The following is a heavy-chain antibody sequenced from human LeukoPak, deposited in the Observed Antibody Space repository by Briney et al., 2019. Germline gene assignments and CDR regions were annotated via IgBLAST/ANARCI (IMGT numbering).Heavy chain of an antibody. V-gene: IGHV3-7*01. Sequence: EGSLRLSCAASGFTFSSYWMSWVRQAPGQGLEWVANVKQDGSEKYYVDSVKGRFTISRDNAKNSLYLQMSSLRAEDTAVYYCARDQRGNWFDPWGQGTLVTVSS. CDR3: ARDQRGNWFDP. CDR1: GFTFSSYW. D-gene: IGHD3-10*01. J-gene: IGHJ5*02. CDR2: VKQDGSEK.